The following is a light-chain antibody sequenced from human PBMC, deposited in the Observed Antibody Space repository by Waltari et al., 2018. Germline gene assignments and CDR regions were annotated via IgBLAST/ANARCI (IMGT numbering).Light chain of an antibody. CDR3: SSYAGNNNLV. CDR1: SSDVGDY. Sequence: QSALTQPPSASGSPGPSVAISCTGTSSDVGDYVSWYQQHPGKAPKLMISEVTKRPAGVPDRFSGSKSGSTASLTVSGLQAEDEADYYCSSYAGNNNLVFGGGTKLTVL. V-gene: IGLV2-8*01. CDR2: EVT. J-gene: IGLJ2*01.